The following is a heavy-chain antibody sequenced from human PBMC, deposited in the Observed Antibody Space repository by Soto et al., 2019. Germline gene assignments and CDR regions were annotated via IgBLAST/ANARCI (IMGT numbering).Heavy chain of an antibody. V-gene: IGHV1-18*01. Sequence: ASVKVSCKASGYTFTSYGISWVRQAPGQGLEWMGWISAYNGNTNYAQKLQGRVTMTTDTSTSTAYMELRSLRSDDTAVYYCARDLRYFDWLSDAFDIWGQGTMVTVSS. D-gene: IGHD3-9*01. CDR3: ARDLRYFDWLSDAFDI. CDR1: GYTFTSYG. J-gene: IGHJ3*02. CDR2: ISAYNGNT.